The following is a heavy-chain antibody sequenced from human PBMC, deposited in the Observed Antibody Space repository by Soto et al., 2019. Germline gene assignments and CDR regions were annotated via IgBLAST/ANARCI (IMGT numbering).Heavy chain of an antibody. CDR1: GFTFSSYA. J-gene: IGHJ1*01. V-gene: IGHV3-30-3*01. Sequence: QVQLVESGGGVVQPGRSLRLSCAASGFTFSSYAMHWVRQAPGKGLEWVAVISYDGSNKYYADSVKGRFTISRDKSKNTLYLQMNSLRAEDTAVYYCARGDSSWEAEYCQHWGQGTLVTVSS. D-gene: IGHD6-13*01. CDR3: ARGDSSWEAEYCQH. CDR2: ISYDGSNK.